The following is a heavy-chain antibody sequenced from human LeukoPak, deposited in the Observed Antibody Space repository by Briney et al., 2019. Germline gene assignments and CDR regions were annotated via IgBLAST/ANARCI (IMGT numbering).Heavy chain of an antibody. CDR3: ARGTGPAASDIAY. Sequence: PGRSLRLSCAASGFTFSSYGMHWVRQAPGKGLEWVAVIWYDGSNKYYADSVKGRFTISRDNSKNTLYLQMNSLRAEDTAVYYCARGTGPAASDIAYWGQGTLVTVSS. J-gene: IGHJ4*02. CDR2: IWYDGSNK. V-gene: IGHV3-33*01. D-gene: IGHD6-25*01. CDR1: GFTFSSYG.